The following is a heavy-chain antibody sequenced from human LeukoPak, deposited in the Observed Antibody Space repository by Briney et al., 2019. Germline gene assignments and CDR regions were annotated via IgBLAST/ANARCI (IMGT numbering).Heavy chain of an antibody. CDR3: AKVTYYYDSSGYYYFDY. D-gene: IGHD3-22*01. CDR1: GFTFSSYA. J-gene: IGHJ4*02. Sequence: GSLRLSCAASGFTFSSYAMSWVRQAPGKGLEWVSAISGSGGSTYYADSVKGRFTISRDNSKNTLYLQMNSLRAEDTAVYYCAKVTYYYDSSGYYYFDYWGQGTLVTVSS. CDR2: ISGSGGST. V-gene: IGHV3-23*01.